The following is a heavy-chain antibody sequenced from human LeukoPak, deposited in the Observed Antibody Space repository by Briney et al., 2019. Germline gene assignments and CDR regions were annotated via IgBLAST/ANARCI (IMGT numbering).Heavy chain of an antibody. CDR2: ISSSSSYI. CDR3: ARDGQGATAIPYYFDY. J-gene: IGHJ4*02. CDR1: GFTFSSYS. D-gene: IGHD2-2*02. V-gene: IGHV3-21*01. Sequence: GGSLRLSCAASGFTFSSYSMNWVRQAPGKGLEWVSSISSSSSYIYYADSVKGRFTISRDNAKNSLYLQMNSLRAEDTAVYYCARDGQGATAIPYYFDYWGQGTQVTVSS.